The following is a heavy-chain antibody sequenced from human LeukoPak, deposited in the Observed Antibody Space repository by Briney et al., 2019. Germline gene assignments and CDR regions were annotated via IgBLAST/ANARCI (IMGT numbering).Heavy chain of an antibody. J-gene: IGHJ4*02. CDR1: GGTFSSYA. V-gene: IGHV1-69*05. Sequence: LVKVSCKASGGTFSSYAISWVRQAPGQGLEWMGRIIPIFGTANYAQKFQGRVTITTDESTSTAYMELSSLRSEDTAVYYCARGSYYDSSGSLWGQGTLVTVSS. CDR3: ARGSYYDSSGSL. CDR2: IIPIFGTA. D-gene: IGHD3-22*01.